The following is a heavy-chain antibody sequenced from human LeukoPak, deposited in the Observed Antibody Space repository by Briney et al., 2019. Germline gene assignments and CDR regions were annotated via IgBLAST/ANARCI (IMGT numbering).Heavy chain of an antibody. CDR1: GFSVSNNY. J-gene: IGHJ3*02. Sequence: PGGSLRLSCAASGFSVSNNYMSWVRQAPGKGLEWVSVIYSGGSTFYADSVKGRFTISRDNSKNTLYLQMNSLRAEDTAVYYCAKAVGSSGYFSRDAFDIWGQGTMVTVSS. D-gene: IGHD3-22*01. CDR3: AKAVGSSGYFSRDAFDI. V-gene: IGHV3-66*01. CDR2: IYSGGST.